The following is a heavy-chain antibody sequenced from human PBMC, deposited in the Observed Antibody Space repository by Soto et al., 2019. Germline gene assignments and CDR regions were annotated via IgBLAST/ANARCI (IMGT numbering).Heavy chain of an antibody. CDR1: GGSISSGGYY. Sequence: QVQLQESGPGLVKPSQTLSLTCTVSGGSISSGGYYWSWIRQHPGKGLEWIGYIYYSGSTYYNPSCRIRVTISEAPSKNQSPLKLGSVTAADTAGYSCARGRAAVALLAFVIWAKGQWSPSLQ. CDR3: ARGRAAVALLAFVI. D-gene: IGHD6-13*01. CDR2: IYYSGST. J-gene: IGHJ3*02. V-gene: IGHV4-31*03.